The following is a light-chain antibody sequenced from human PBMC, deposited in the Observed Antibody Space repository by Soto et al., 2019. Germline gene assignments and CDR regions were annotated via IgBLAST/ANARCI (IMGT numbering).Light chain of an antibody. Sequence: NFMLTQPHSVSESPGKTVTISCTRSSGSSASNYVQWYQQRPDSAPTTVIYEDNQRPSGVPDRFSGSIDSSSNSASLTISGLKTEDEADYYCQSYDSNNWVFGGGTKVTVL. CDR1: SGSSASNY. CDR3: QSYDSNNWV. CDR2: EDN. V-gene: IGLV6-57*03. J-gene: IGLJ3*02.